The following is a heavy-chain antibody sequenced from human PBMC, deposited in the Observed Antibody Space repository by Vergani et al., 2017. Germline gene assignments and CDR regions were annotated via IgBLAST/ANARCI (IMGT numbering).Heavy chain of an antibody. CDR2: INHSGST. CDR3: ASRRWEYQLPTAMDV. CDR1: GGSFSGYY. Sequence: QVQLQQWGAGLLKPSETLSLTCAVYGGSFSGYYWSWIRQPPGKGLEWIGEINHSGSTNYNPSLKSRVTISVDTSKNQFSLKLSSVTAADTAVYSCASRRWEYQLPTAMDVWGQGTTVTVSS. D-gene: IGHD2-2*01. J-gene: IGHJ6*02. V-gene: IGHV4-34*01.